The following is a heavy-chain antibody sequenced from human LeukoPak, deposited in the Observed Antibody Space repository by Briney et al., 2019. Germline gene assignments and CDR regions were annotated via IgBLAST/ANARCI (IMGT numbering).Heavy chain of an antibody. Sequence: SETLSLTCTVSGGSISSSSYYWGWIRQPPGKGLEWIGSIYYSGSTYYNPSLKSRVTISVDTSKNQFSLKLSSVTAADTAVYYCARGLYYDSSGYHDAFDIWGQGTMVTVSS. CDR1: GGSISSSSYY. D-gene: IGHD3-22*01. V-gene: IGHV4-39*07. CDR3: ARGLYYDSSGYHDAFDI. CDR2: IYYSGST. J-gene: IGHJ3*02.